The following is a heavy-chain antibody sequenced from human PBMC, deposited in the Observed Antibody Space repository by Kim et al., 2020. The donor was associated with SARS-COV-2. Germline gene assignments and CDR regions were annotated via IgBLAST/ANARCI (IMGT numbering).Heavy chain of an antibody. CDR3: AKETELWVMKGNLDS. CDR1: GFMLSTFA. Sequence: GGSLRLSCEASGFMLSTFAMHWVRQAPGKGLEWVAVISYDGSNKYYADSVRGRFTLSRDNSQNTLILHMNSLRPEDTAVYYCAKETELWVMKGNLDSWGQEPRSPSPQ. D-gene: IGHD2-21*01. CDR2: ISYDGSNK. J-gene: IGHJ5*01. V-gene: IGHV3-30*18.